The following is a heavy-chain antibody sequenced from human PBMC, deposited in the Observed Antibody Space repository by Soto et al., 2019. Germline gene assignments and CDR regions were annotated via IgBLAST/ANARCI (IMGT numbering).Heavy chain of an antibody. J-gene: IGHJ4*02. Sequence: QVQLQESGPGLVKPSQTLSLTCTVSGGSISSGDYYWSWIRQPPGKDLVGIGYIYYSGSTYYNPSLKSRVTISVDTSKNQFSQKLSSVTAADTAVDSCASNSYGYTFYAYWGQGTLVTVSS. D-gene: IGHD5-18*01. V-gene: IGHV4-30-4*01. CDR1: GGSISSGDYY. CDR2: IYYSGST. CDR3: ASNSYGYTFYAY.